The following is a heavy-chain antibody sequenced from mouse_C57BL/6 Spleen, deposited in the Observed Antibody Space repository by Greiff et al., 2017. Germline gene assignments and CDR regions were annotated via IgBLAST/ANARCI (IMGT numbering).Heavy chain of an antibody. CDR2: IYPRDGST. CDR3: AHDYGSSSAWFAY. Sequence: VQLQQSDAELVKPGASVKISCKVSGYTFTDHTIHWMKQRPEQGLEWIGYIYPRDGSTKDNEKFKGKATLTADKSSSTAYMQLNSLTSEDSAVYFCAHDYGSSSAWFAYWGQGTLVTVSA. V-gene: IGHV1-78*01. CDR1: GYTFTDHT. D-gene: IGHD1-1*01. J-gene: IGHJ3*01.